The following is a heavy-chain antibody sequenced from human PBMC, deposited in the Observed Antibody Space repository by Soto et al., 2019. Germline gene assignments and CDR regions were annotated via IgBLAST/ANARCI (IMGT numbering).Heavy chain of an antibody. V-gene: IGHV3-66*01. J-gene: IGHJ5*02. Sequence: GGSLRLSCAASGFTVSSNYMSWVRQAPGKGLEWVSVIYSGGSTYYADSVKGRFTISRDNSKNTLYLQMNSLRAEDTAVYYCARGPPYDFWSGYYKPNPWFDPWGQGTLVTVSS. CDR1: GFTVSSNY. CDR2: IYSGGST. D-gene: IGHD3-3*01. CDR3: ARGPPYDFWSGYYKPNPWFDP.